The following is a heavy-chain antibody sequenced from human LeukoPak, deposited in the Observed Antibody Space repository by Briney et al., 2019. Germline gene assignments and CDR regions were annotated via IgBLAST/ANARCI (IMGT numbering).Heavy chain of an antibody. CDR2: IKQDGSEK. V-gene: IGHV3-7*04. D-gene: IGHD6-13*01. J-gene: IGHJ4*02. Sequence: PGGSLRLSCVASGFTFSDHYMDWVRQAPGKGLEWVANIKQDGSEKYYVDYVKGRFTISRDNDKNSLYLQMNSLRAEDTAVYYCARGTIAAAGYYYFDYWGQGTQVTVSS. CDR3: ARGTIAAAGYYYFDY. CDR1: GFTFSDHY.